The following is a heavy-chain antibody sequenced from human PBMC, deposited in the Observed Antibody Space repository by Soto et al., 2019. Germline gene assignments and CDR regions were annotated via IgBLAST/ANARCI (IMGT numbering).Heavy chain of an antibody. V-gene: IGHV4-34*01. J-gene: IGHJ4*02. Sequence: SETLSLTCAVYGGSFSGYYWSWIRQPPGKGLEWIGEINHSGSTNYNPSLKSRVTISVDTSKNQFSLKLISVTAADTAVYYCARGRGIILTGCFDYWGQGTLVTVSS. CDR2: INHSGST. CDR1: GGSFSGYY. D-gene: IGHD3-9*01. CDR3: ARGRGIILTGCFDY.